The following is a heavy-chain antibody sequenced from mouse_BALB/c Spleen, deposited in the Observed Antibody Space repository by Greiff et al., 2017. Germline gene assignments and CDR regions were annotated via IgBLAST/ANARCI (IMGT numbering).Heavy chain of an antibody. CDR3: ARSWLRRDYYAMDY. D-gene: IGHD2-2*01. CDR2: ISYSGST. CDR1: GYSITSDYA. Sequence: EVKLMESGPGLVKPSQSLSLTCTVTGYSITSDYAWNWIRQFPGNKLEWMGYISYSGSTSYNPSLKSRISITRDTSKNQFFLQLNSVTTEDTATYYCARSWLRRDYYAMDYWGQGTSVTVSS. V-gene: IGHV3-2*02. J-gene: IGHJ4*01.